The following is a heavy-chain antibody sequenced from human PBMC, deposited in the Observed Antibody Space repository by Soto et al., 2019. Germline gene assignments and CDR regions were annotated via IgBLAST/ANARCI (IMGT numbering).Heavy chain of an antibody. D-gene: IGHD6-13*01. CDR3: ARRVAAAGTGDY. Sequence: GSSVKVSCKASGYTFTSYYMHWVRQAPGQGLEWMGIINPSGGSTSYAQKFQGRVTMTRDTSTSTVYMELSSLRSEDTAVYYCARRVAAAGTGDYLGQVKLGTASS. V-gene: IGHV1-46*01. CDR2: INPSGGST. J-gene: IGHJ4*02. CDR1: GYTFTSYY.